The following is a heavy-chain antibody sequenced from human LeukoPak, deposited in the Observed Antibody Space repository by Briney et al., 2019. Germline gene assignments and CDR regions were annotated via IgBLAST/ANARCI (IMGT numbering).Heavy chain of an antibody. J-gene: IGHJ4*02. V-gene: IGHV3-23*01. CDR1: GFTISSDA. CDR3: AKRRSKNSGPFDY. D-gene: IGHD4-11*01. CDR2: ISGSST. Sequence: GGSLRLSCEASGFTISSDAMTWVRQAPGKGLEWVSAISGSSTFFVDSVKGRFTISRDDSKRTLYLQMNSLRAEDTAVYYCAKRRSKNSGPFDYWGQGTLVTVSP.